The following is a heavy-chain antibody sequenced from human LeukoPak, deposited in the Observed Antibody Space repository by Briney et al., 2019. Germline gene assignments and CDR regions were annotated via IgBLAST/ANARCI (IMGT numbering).Heavy chain of an antibody. V-gene: IGHV4-34*01. D-gene: IGHD3-16*02. CDR1: GGPFSGYY. CDR3: ASGGPYDYVWGSYRYSNDY. CDR2: IKHSGST. Sequence: SDTLSLTCAVYGGPFSGYYWSWIRQPPGKGLEWIGQIKHSGSTNYTPSLKSRVTISVDTSKNQFSLKLSSMTAADAAVYYCASGGPYDYVWGSYRYSNDYWGQGTLVTVSS. J-gene: IGHJ4*02.